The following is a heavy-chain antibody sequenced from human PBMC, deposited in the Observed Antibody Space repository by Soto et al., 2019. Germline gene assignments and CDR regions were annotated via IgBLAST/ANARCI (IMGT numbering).Heavy chain of an antibody. CDR3: ARGGDGYRISNWFDP. CDR1: GGTFSSYA. D-gene: IGHD5-12*01. V-gene: IGHV1-69*12. CDR2: IIPIFGTA. Sequence: QVQLVQSGAEVKKPGSSVKVSCKASGGTFSSYAISWVRQAPGQGLEWMGGIIPIFGTANYAQKFPGRGTIXXDXSXXTAYMELSSLRSEDTAVYYCARGGDGYRISNWFDPWGQGTLVTVSS. J-gene: IGHJ5*02.